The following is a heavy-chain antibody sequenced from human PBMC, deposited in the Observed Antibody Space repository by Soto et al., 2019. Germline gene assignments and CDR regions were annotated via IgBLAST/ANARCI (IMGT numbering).Heavy chain of an antibody. CDR2: IKSKTDGGTT. V-gene: IGHV3-15*01. CDR1: GFTFSSYA. D-gene: IGHD6-6*01. CDR3: TREQNTIAARPIIYYYYYMDV. J-gene: IGHJ6*03. Sequence: GGSLRLSCAASGFTFSSYAMSWVRQAPGKGLEWVGRIKSKTDGGTTDYAAPVKGRFTISRDDSKNTLYLQMNSLKTEDTAVYYCTREQNTIAARPIIYYYYYMDVWGKGTTVTVSS.